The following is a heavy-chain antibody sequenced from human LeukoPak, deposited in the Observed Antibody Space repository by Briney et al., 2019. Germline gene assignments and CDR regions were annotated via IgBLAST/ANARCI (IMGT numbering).Heavy chain of an antibody. J-gene: IGHJ6*02. Sequence: SETLSLTCAVSGGSISGYFWSWSRQPPGKGLEWIGYIYSTGSTIYNPSLRSRVTMSVDVSKNQFSLDLTSVTAADTAVYYCARHDPVGHFLRGMDVWGQGPTVTVSS. CDR1: GGSISGYF. V-gene: IGHV4-59*08. D-gene: IGHD2/OR15-2a*01. CDR3: ARHDPVGHFLRGMDV. CDR2: IYSTGST.